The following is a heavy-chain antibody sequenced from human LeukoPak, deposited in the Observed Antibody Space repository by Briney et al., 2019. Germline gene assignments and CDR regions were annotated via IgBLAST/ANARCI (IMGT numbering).Heavy chain of an antibody. V-gene: IGHV5-10-1*01. CDR3: ARHKYYGKVYYYYGMDV. D-gene: IGHD2/OR15-2a*01. J-gene: IGHJ6*04. CDR2: IDPSDSYT. CDR1: GYSFTSYW. Sequence: GESLRISCKGSGYSFTSYWISWVRQMPGKGLEWMGRIDPSDSYTNYSPSFQGHVTISADKSISTAYLQWSSLKASDTAMYYCARHKYYGKVYYYYGMDVWGKGTTVTVSS.